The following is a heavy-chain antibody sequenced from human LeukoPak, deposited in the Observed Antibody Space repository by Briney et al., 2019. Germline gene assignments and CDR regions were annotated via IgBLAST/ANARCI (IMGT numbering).Heavy chain of an antibody. CDR2: LIPNSGDT. CDR1: GGTFSSYA. J-gene: IGHJ4*02. Sequence: ASVKVSCTASGGTFSSYAISWVRQAPGQGLEWMGRLIPNSGDTTYGQKFQGRVAVTRDTSINTVYMELSRLTFDDTAVYYCAREDSYGYFDHWGQGTRVTVSS. D-gene: IGHD5-18*01. CDR3: AREDSYGYFDH. V-gene: IGHV1-2*06.